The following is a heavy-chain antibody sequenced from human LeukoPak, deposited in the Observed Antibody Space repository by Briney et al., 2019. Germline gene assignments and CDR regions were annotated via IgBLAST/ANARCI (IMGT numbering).Heavy chain of an antibody. J-gene: IGHJ5*02. V-gene: IGHV4-59*01. CDR3: ARDLTAQNWFDP. CDR1: GXSISNSY. Sequence: SEALSLTCTVSGXSISNSYWSWIRQSPGKGQEWIGYIYKSGSTNYNLSLKSRVTISVDTSKNQFSLKLSSVTAADTAVYYCARDLTAQNWFDPWGQGTLVTVSS. CDR2: IYKSGST.